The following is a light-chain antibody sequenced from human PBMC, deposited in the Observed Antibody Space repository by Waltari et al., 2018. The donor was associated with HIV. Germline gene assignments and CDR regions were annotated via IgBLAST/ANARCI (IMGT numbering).Light chain of an antibody. CDR2: DVS. CDR3: CSYVGNFTWV. Sequence: QSALTQPRSVSGSPGQSVTISCTGTTSDVGGYNWRTWYKHHQCKVPQLMVYDVSKRPSGFPDRFSASKSDNTAYLTISGLQADDEGDYYCCSYVGNFTWVFGGGTILTVL. J-gene: IGLJ3*02. V-gene: IGLV2-11*01. CDR1: TSDVGGYNW.